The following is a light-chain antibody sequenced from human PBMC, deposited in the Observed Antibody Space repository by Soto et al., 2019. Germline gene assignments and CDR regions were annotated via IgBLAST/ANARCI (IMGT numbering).Light chain of an antibody. CDR1: QSVSSSY. Sequence: EIVLTQSPGTLSLSPGERATLSCRASQSVSSSYLAWYQQKPGQAPRLLIYGASSRATGILDRFSGSGSGTDFTLTISRLEPEDFSVYYCQQYGSSPLTFGGGPKVEIK. J-gene: IGKJ4*01. CDR3: QQYGSSPLT. V-gene: IGKV3-20*01. CDR2: GAS.